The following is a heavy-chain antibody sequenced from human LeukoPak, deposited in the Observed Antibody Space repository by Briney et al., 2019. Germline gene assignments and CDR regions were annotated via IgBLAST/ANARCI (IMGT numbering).Heavy chain of an antibody. CDR1: GFTFSSYG. CDR2: ISYDGSNK. J-gene: IGHJ3*02. V-gene: IGHV3-30*18. D-gene: IGHD3-10*01. CDR3: AKGNVWFGELNDAFDI. Sequence: GGSLRLSCAASGFTFSSYGMHWVRQAPGKGLEWVAVISYDGSNKYYADSVKGRFTISRDNSKNTLYLQMNSLRAEDTAVYYCAKGNVWFGELNDAFDIWGQGTMVTVSS.